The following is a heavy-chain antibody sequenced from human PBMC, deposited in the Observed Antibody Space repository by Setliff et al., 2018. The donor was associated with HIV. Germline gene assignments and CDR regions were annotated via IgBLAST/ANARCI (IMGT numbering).Heavy chain of an antibody. Sequence: SETLSLTCAVYGGSLSGYYWSWVRQSPGRGLEWIGEINQSGNTNFNPSLKSRLILSVDTSKSQFSLKLTSVTAADTALYYCAREGGQGYSGSGSFYHRNFDLWGRGTLVTVSS. D-gene: IGHD3-10*01. CDR1: GGSLSGYY. CDR2: INQSGNT. V-gene: IGHV4-34*01. J-gene: IGHJ2*01. CDR3: AREGGQGYSGSGSFYHRNFDL.